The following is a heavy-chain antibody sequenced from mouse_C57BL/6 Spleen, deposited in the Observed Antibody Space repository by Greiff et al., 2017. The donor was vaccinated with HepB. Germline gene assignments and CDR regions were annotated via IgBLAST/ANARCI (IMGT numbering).Heavy chain of an antibody. CDR1: GYAFSSSW. J-gene: IGHJ2*01. Sequence: VKLQESGPELVKPGASVKISCKASGYAFSSSWMNWVKQRPGKGLEWIGRIYPGDGDTNYNGKFTGKATLTADKSSSTAYMQLSSPTSEDSAVYFCARDYGPYFDYWGQGTTLTVSS. D-gene: IGHD1-2*01. V-gene: IGHV1-82*01. CDR2: IYPGDGDT. CDR3: ARDYGPYFDY.